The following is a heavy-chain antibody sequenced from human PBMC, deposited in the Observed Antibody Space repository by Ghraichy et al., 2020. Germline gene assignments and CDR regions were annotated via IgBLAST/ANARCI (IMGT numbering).Heavy chain of an antibody. D-gene: IGHD1-26*01. CDR3: ARDMPREDY. CDR2: IRGDGTDI. J-gene: IGHJ4*02. CDR1: GFSFRNYW. Sequence: LTCAASGFSFRNYWMHWVRQAPGKGPVWVSHIRGDGTDITYGDSVKGRFTISRDNVKNTLYLQMNDLRAEDTAIYYCARDMPREDYWGQGTLVTVSS. V-gene: IGHV3-74*01.